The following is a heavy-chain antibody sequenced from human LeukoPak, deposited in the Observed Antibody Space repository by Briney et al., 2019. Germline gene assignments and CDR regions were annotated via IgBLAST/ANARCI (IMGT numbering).Heavy chain of an antibody. D-gene: IGHD2-2*01. Sequence: GGSLRLSCAASGFTFSSYGMHWVRQTPGKGLEWVAFIRYDGSNKYYADSVKGRFTISRDNSKNTLYLQMNSLRAEDTAEYYCAKAIGVPAAMDAFDIWGQGTMVTVSS. J-gene: IGHJ3*02. CDR2: IRYDGSNK. CDR1: GFTFSSYG. CDR3: AKAIGVPAAMDAFDI. V-gene: IGHV3-30*02.